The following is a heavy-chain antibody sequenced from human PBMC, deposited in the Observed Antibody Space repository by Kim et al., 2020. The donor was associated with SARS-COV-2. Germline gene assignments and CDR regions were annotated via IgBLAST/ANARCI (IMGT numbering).Heavy chain of an antibody. Sequence: ASVKVSCKASGYTFTGYYMHWVRQAPGQGLEWMGIINPSGGSTSYAQKFQGRVTMTRDTSTSTVYMELSSLRSEDTAVYYCARVGIFYDILTGYTNYYYYGMDVWGQGTTVTVSS. D-gene: IGHD3-9*01. CDR3: ARVGIFYDILTGYTNYYYYGMDV. V-gene: IGHV1-46*01. CDR2: INPSGGST. CDR1: GYTFTGYY. J-gene: IGHJ6*02.